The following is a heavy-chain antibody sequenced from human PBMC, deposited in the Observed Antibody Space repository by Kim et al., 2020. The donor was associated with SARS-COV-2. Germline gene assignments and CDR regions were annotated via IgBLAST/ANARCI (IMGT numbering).Heavy chain of an antibody. Sequence: GESLKISCKGSGYSFTNYWIGWVRQMPGKGLEWMGIIHPRDSDTRYSPSFQGQVTISADKSIGTAYLQWSSLKASDTAMYYCARGYCRSAPTVHLCWYYGLDVWGQGTTVTVSS. CDR3: ARGYCRSAPTVHLCWYYGLDV. J-gene: IGHJ6*02. CDR1: GYSFTNYW. V-gene: IGHV5-51*01. D-gene: IGHD3-22*01. CDR2: IHPRDSDT.